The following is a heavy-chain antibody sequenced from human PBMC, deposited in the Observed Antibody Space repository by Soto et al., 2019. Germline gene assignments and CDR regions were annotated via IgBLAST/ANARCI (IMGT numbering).Heavy chain of an antibody. CDR1: GFTFSSHD. D-gene: IGHD3-10*01. J-gene: IGHJ5*02. Sequence: EVQVVESGGGLVEPGGSLRLSCVASGFTFSSHDMHWVRQVTGKGLEWVSGIDSAGDTKYTASVKGRFTISSENAKNSLHLQMNSLRAGDTAVYYCARGGVRGVSWNWFDTWGQGTLVTVSS. CDR2: IDSAGDT. V-gene: IGHV3-13*01. CDR3: ARGGVRGVSWNWFDT.